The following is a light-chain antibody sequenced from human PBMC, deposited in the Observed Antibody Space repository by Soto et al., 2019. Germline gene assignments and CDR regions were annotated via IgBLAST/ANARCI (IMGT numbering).Light chain of an antibody. CDR1: QSISSW. V-gene: IGKV1-5*03. Sequence: DIQITQSHSTLSASVGDRVTITCRASQSISSWLAWYQQKPGKAPKLLIYKASSLESGVPSRFSGSGSGTEFTLTISSLQPDDFATYYCQQYNSYPLTFGGRTKVDI. CDR2: KAS. J-gene: IGKJ4*01. CDR3: QQYNSYPLT.